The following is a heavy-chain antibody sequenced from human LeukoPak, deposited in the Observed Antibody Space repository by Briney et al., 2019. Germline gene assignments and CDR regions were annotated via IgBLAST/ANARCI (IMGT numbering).Heavy chain of an antibody. Sequence: ASVKVSCKVSGYTLTELSMHWVRQAPGKGLEWMGGFYPEDGETIYAQKFQGRVTMTEDTSTDTAYMELSSLRSEDTAVYYCAVYSGSRDYYYYYMDVWGKGTTVTVSS. CDR2: FYPEDGET. J-gene: IGHJ6*03. D-gene: IGHD1-26*01. CDR1: GYTLTELS. V-gene: IGHV1-24*01. CDR3: AVYSGSRDYYYYYMDV.